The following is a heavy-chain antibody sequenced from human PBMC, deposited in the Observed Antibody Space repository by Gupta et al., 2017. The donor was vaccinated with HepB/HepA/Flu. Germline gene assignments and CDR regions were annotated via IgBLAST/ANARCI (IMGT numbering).Heavy chain of an antibody. CDR3: ARENGYCSGGRCQRGGLDV. Sequence: QMQLVESGGGVVQPGRSLRLSCVASGFPFSDHGMHWVRQAPGKGLEWLTFIWADGNTKLYADSVKGRFSPSRDNSKNTLYLQMNSLRAEDTAVYYCARENGYCSGGRCQRGGLDVWGQGTTVTVSS. CDR1: GFPFSDHG. CDR2: IWADGNTK. D-gene: IGHD2-15*01. V-gene: IGHV3-33*01. J-gene: IGHJ6*02.